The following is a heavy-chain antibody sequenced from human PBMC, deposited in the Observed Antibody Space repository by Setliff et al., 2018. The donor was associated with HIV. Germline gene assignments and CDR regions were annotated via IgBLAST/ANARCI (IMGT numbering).Heavy chain of an antibody. J-gene: IGHJ4*02. CDR2: ISYDGGNK. Sequence: GGSLRLSCAASGFTFSSYAMHWVRQAPGKGLEWVAVISYDGGNKNYADSVKGRFTVSRDNAKNSLFMQMNNLRVEDAAVYYCAGDASPDSESGGYSAGGYWGPGTLVTVSS. CDR1: GFTFSSYA. CDR3: AGDASPDSESGGYSAGGY. D-gene: IGHD3-22*01. V-gene: IGHV3-30*04.